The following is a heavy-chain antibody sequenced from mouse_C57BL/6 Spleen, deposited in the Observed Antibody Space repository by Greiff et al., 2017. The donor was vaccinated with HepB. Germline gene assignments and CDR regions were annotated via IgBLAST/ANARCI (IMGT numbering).Heavy chain of an antibody. Sequence: QVQLKQPGAELVKPGASVKVSCKASGYTFTSYWMHWVKQRPGQGLEWIGRIHPSDSDTNYNQKFKGKATLTVDKSSSTAYMQLSSLTSEDSAVYYCAIIMDYGSSLNYAMDYWGQGTSVTVSS. V-gene: IGHV1-74*01. D-gene: IGHD1-1*01. CDR2: IHPSDSDT. CDR1: GYTFTSYW. CDR3: AIIMDYGSSLNYAMDY. J-gene: IGHJ4*01.